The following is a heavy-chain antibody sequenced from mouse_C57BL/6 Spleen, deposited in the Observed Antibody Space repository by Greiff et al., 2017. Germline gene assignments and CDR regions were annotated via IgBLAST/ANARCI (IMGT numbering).Heavy chain of an antibody. Sequence: VQLQQSGPELVKPGASVKISCKASGYSFTGYYMNWVKQSPEKSLEWIGEINPSTGGTTYNQKFKAKATLTVDKSSSTAYMQLKSLTYEDSAVYYCARWGGSSPDYSDYWGQGTTLTVSS. J-gene: IGHJ2*01. V-gene: IGHV1-42*01. CDR3: ARWGGSSPDYSDY. CDR2: INPSTGGT. CDR1: GYSFTGYY. D-gene: IGHD1-1*01.